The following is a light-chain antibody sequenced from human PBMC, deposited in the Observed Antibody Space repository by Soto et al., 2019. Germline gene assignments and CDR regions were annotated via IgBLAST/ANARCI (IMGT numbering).Light chain of an antibody. CDR1: SNSKNS. J-gene: IGKJ1*01. Sequence: DIVMTQSPDSLAVSLGERATINCKSSSNSKNSLAWYQQKPGQPPKLLITWASTRESGVPDRISGSGSETDFTLTISSRQAEDVAVYYCHQYYSTPWTFGQGTKVEIK. CDR2: WAS. V-gene: IGKV4-1*01. CDR3: HQYYSTPWT.